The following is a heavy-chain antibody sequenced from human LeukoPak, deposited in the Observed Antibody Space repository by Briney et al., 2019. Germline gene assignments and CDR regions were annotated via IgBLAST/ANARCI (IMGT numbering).Heavy chain of an antibody. Sequence: ASVKVSCKASGYILTTYGLSWLRQAPGQGLEWMGWINTYNGQTNYAQNLQGRVTMTTDTSTNTAYMELRSLTSDDTALYYCARLAEGSYWYFVLWGRGTLVKVSS. V-gene: IGHV1-18*01. CDR2: INTYNGQT. CDR1: GYILTTYG. D-gene: IGHD2-15*01. J-gene: IGHJ2*01. CDR3: ARLAEGSYWYFVL.